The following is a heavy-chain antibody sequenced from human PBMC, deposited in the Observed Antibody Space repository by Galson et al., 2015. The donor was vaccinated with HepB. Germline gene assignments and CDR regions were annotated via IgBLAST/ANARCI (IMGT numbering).Heavy chain of an antibody. J-gene: IGHJ4*02. CDR3: ARYSGSYHERGFDY. Sequence: SLRLSCAASGFTFSSYWMSWVRQAPGKGLEWVANIKQDGSEKYYVDSVKGRFTISRDNAKNSLYLQMNSLRAEDTAVYYCARYSGSYHERGFDYWGQGTLVTVSS. CDR2: IKQDGSEK. CDR1: GFTFSSYW. D-gene: IGHD1-26*01. V-gene: IGHV3-7*03.